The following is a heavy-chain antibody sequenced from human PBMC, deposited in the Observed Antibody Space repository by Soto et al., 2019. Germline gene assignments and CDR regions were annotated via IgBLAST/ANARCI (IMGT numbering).Heavy chain of an antibody. D-gene: IGHD3-3*01. CDR1: GFLFNTYW. CDR3: AIVGWDYTYLDY. V-gene: IGHV3-74*01. J-gene: IGHJ4*02. CDR2: IKSAGSST. Sequence: EVQLVESGGGLVQPGGSLRLSCAASGFLFNTYWMFWVRQATRKWLLWVSRIKSAGSSTDYADSVKGRFTISRDTAKKTLSRPITSLRAADPAVNYWAIVGWDYTYLDYWGQGILVTFSS.